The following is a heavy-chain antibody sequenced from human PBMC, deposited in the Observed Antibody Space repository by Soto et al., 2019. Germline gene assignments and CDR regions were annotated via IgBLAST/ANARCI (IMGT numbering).Heavy chain of an antibody. CDR3: ARYSHVGSGWLLTAIY. Sequence: GGSLRLSCAASGFTFSSYGMHWVRQAPGKGLEWVAVIWYDGSNKYYAESVKGRFTISRDNSKNTLYLQMNSLRAEDTAVYYWARYSHVGSGWLLTAIYGGQGALVTVSS. V-gene: IGHV3-33*01. CDR1: GFTFSSYG. CDR2: IWYDGSNK. D-gene: IGHD6-19*01. J-gene: IGHJ4*02.